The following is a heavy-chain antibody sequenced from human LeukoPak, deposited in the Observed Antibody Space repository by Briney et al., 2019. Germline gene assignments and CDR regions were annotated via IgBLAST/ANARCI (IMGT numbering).Heavy chain of an antibody. J-gene: IGHJ4*02. V-gene: IGHV3-48*04. Sequence: GGSLRLSCAASGFTFSSYSMNWVRQAPGKGLEWVSYISSSGSTIYYADSVKGRFTISRDNAENSLYLQMNSLRVEDTAVYYCARGRGSGWRYLDYWGQGTLVIVSS. CDR1: GFTFSSYS. CDR2: ISSSGSTI. D-gene: IGHD6-19*01. CDR3: ARGRGSGWRYLDY.